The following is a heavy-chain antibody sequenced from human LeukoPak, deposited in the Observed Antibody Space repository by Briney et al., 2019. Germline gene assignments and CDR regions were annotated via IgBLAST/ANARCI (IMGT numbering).Heavy chain of an antibody. Sequence: SETLSLTCTVSGGSISSYYWSWIRQPPGKGLEWIGYIYYSGRTKYNPSLKSRVTISIDTSKNQFSLNLSSVTAADTAVYYCARGASGYSYGWGQGTLVTVSS. J-gene: IGHJ4*02. CDR1: GGSISSYY. V-gene: IGHV4-59*01. CDR2: IYYSGRT. D-gene: IGHD5-18*01. CDR3: ARGASGYSYG.